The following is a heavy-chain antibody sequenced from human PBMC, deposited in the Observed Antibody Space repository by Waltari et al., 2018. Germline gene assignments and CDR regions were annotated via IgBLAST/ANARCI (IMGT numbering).Heavy chain of an antibody. CDR3: ARSDYTDF. D-gene: IGHD3-16*01. V-gene: IGHV3-74*01. J-gene: IGHJ4*02. CDR1: GFPLSGYW. CDR2: VKYDGTET. Sequence: EVQLVESGGGLVQPGGSLRLSCRACGFPLSGYWMHWVRQAPGKGLVWVSRVKYDGTETTYADSVKGRFTSSRDNARNTLYLQMNSLRAEDTAVYYCARSDYTDFWGLGTLVTVSS.